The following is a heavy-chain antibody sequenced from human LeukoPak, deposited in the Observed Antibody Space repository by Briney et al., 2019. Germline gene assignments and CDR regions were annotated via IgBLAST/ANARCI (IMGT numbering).Heavy chain of an antibody. CDR3: AREGRLAPWLVPGGWFDP. D-gene: IGHD6-19*01. CDR1: GYSFSSSG. J-gene: IGHJ5*02. CDR2: ISASNGNT. V-gene: IGHV1-18*01. Sequence: ASVKVSCKASGYSFSSSGINWVRQAPGHGLEWMGWISASNGNTDYAQNFQGRVTMTTDTSTSTAYMELKSLRSDDTAVYYCAREGRLAPWLVPGGWFDPWGQGTLVTVPS.